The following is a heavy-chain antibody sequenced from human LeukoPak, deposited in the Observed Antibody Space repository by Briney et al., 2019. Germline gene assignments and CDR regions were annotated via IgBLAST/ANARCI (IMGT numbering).Heavy chain of an antibody. CDR1: GGSISSSSYY. D-gene: IGHD5-12*01. J-gene: IGHJ5*02. V-gene: IGHV4-39*07. CDR3: AHHITATIWFDP. CDR2: IYYSGST. Sequence: SETLSLTCTVSGGSISSSSYYWGWIRQPPGKRLEWIGTIYYSGSTYYNPSLKSRVTISVDTSKNQFSLKLSSVTAADTAVYYCAHHITATIWFDPWGQGTLVTVSS.